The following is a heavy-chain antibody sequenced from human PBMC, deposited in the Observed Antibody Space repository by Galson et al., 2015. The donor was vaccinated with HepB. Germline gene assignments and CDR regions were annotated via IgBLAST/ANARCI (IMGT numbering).Heavy chain of an antibody. CDR3: ARASLGVFDY. V-gene: IGHV6-1*01. Sequence: CAISGDSVSSNTAGWNWIRQSPSRGLGWLGRTYYRSKWYNDYAVSVKSRISVNPDTSKNQFSLQLNSVTPEDTAVYYYARASLGVFDYWGQGTLVTVSS. D-gene: IGHD7-27*01. J-gene: IGHJ4*02. CDR2: TYYRSKWYN. CDR1: GDSVSSNTAG.